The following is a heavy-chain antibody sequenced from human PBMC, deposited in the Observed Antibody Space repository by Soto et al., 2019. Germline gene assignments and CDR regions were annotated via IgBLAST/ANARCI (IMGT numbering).Heavy chain of an antibody. D-gene: IGHD3-3*01. CDR1: GGAFSNDG. CDR3: AKGSRITIFGEGHLDF. J-gene: IGHJ4*02. Sequence: QVQLVQSGAEVKKPGSSVKVSCKTSGGAFSNDGFSWVRQAPGQGLEWMGGIIPIFASPNYAQKFQGRITITADESTRTVYMKLDNLRSEDAAMYYCAKGSRITIFGEGHLDFWGQGTLVTVSS. V-gene: IGHV1-69*01. CDR2: IIPIFASP.